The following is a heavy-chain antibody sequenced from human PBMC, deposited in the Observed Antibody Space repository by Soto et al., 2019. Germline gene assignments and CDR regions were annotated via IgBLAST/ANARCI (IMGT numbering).Heavy chain of an antibody. CDR1: GFTFFAYW. J-gene: IGHJ5*01. CDR2: INSDGSHT. Sequence: EVQLVESGGGLVQPGGSLRLSCAASGFTFFAYWIHWVRQVPGKGLVWVSRINSDGSHTSYADSVRGRFTISRDNSKNTVYLQMNSLTAEDTAVYYCAKEGDYGDDAGENWFDSWGQGSLVTVS. V-gene: IGHV3-74*01. D-gene: IGHD4-17*01. CDR3: AKEGDYGDDAGENWFDS.